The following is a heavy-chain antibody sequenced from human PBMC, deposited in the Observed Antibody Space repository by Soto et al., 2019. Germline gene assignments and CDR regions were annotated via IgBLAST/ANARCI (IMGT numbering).Heavy chain of an antibody. CDR2: ITGSGGGT. J-gene: IGHJ4*02. D-gene: IGHD6-13*01. CDR1: GFTFSNYA. CDR3: AKRPLTAAGFDY. V-gene: IGHV3-23*01. Sequence: GGSLRLSCVASGFTFSNYAMNWVRQAPGKGLEWVSIITGSGGGTYFVDSVKGRFTISRDNSKNTVYLQMNSLRAEDTAVYYCAKRPLTAAGFDYWGQGTLVTVSS.